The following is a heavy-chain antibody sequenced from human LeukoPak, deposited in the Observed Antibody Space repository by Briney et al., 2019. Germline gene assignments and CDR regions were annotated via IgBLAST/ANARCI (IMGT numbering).Heavy chain of an antibody. CDR3: AREGTSYCGGGSCYDNWFDP. V-gene: IGHV3-53*01. J-gene: IGHJ5*02. CDR2: IYSGGST. Sequence: PGGSLRLSCAASGFTVSSNYMSWVRQAPGKGLEWVSVIYSGGSTYYADSVKGRFTISRDNSKNTLYLQMNSLRAEDTAVYYCAREGTSYCGGGSCYDNWFDPWGQGTLVTVSS. D-gene: IGHD2-15*01. CDR1: GFTVSSNY.